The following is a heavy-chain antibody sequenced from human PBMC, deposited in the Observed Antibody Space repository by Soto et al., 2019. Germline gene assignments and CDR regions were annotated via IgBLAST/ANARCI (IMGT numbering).Heavy chain of an antibody. CDR2: INPDSGGT. V-gene: IGHV1-2*02. CDR3: ARRGYDGNGYYHFDY. D-gene: IGHD3-22*01. J-gene: IGHJ4*01. CDR1: GYTFSGYY. Sequence: ASVKVSCKASGYTFSGYYIHWVRQAPGQGLEWMGWINPDSGGTNYAQKFQGRVTMTRETSISTAYMELSRLRSDDTAVYYCARRGYDGNGYYHFDYWGQ.